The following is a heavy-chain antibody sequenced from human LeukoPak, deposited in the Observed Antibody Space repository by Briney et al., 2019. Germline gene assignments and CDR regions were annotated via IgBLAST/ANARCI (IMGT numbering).Heavy chain of an antibody. CDR3: AREGSGPYGMDV. D-gene: IGHD3-10*01. Sequence: PSETLSLTCTVSGGSISSSSYYWGWIRQPPGKGLEWIGSIYYSGSTYYNPSLKSRVTISVDTSKNQFSLKLSSVTAADTAVYYCAREGSGPYGMDVWGQGTTVTVSS. CDR2: IYYSGST. CDR1: GGSISSSSYY. V-gene: IGHV4-39*07. J-gene: IGHJ6*02.